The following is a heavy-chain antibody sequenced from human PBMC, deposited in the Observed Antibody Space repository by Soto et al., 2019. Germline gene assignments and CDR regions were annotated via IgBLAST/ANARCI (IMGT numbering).Heavy chain of an antibody. D-gene: IGHD2-2*01. J-gene: IGHJ6*02. Sequence: QVQLVQSGAEVKKPGSSVKVSCKASGGTFSSYAISWVRQAPGQGLEWMGGIIPIPGTANYAQKFQGRVTITADESTSTAYMELSSLRSEDTAVSYCARSQGSSTSVEISYYYYYGMDVWGQGTTVTVSS. CDR2: IIPIPGTA. V-gene: IGHV1-69*01. CDR1: GGTFSSYA. CDR3: ARSQGSSTSVEISYYYYYGMDV.